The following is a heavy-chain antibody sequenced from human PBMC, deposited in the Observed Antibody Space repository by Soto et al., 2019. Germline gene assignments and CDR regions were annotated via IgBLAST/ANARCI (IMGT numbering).Heavy chain of an antibody. V-gene: IGHV3-23*01. CDR2: ISGSGGST. D-gene: IGHD4-17*01. CDR1: GFTFSSYA. Sequence: GRPLRLSCAASGFTFSSYAMSWVRQAPGKGLEWVSAISGSGGSTYYADSVKGRFTISRDNSKNTLYLQMNSLRAEDTAVYYCAKALYGEGVAAWGQGTLVTVSS. CDR3: AKALYGEGVAA. J-gene: IGHJ5*02.